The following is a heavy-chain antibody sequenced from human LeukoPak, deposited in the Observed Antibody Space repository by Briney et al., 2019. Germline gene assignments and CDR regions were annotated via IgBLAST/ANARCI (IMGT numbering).Heavy chain of an antibody. CDR2: INPGGANT. CDR1: GYTFTNYY. Sequence: ASVKVSCKASGYTFTNYYIHWVRQAPGQGLEWMGLINPGGANTNYAQNFQGRVTMTRDTSTSTVYMELSSLRSEDTAVYYCVRDYDISGPQKNFFDYWGQGTLVTVSS. CDR3: VRDYDISGPQKNFFDY. J-gene: IGHJ4*02. D-gene: IGHD3-22*01. V-gene: IGHV1-46*01.